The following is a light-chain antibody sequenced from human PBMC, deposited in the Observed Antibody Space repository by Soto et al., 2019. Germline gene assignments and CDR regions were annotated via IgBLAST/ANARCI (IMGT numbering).Light chain of an antibody. Sequence: QSVLTQPASVSGSPGQSITISCTGTSSDVGSYNLVSWYQQHPGKAPKLMIYEVSKRPSGVSNRFSGSKSGNTASLTISGLPAEDEADSYCCSYAGSSTNYVFGTGTKAPVL. CDR3: CSYAGSSTNYV. CDR2: EVS. V-gene: IGLV2-23*02. CDR1: SSDVGSYNL. J-gene: IGLJ1*01.